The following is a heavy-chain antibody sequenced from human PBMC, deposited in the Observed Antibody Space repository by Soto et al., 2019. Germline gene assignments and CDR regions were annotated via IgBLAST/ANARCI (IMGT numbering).Heavy chain of an antibody. V-gene: IGHV3-23*01. CDR2: ISGSGGGT. CDR1: GFTFSSYA. J-gene: IGHJ4*02. CDR3: AKLLAGVLRSCYFDY. Sequence: EVQLLESGGGLVQPGGSLRLSCAASGFTFSSYAMSWVRQAPGKGLEWVSAISGSGGGTYYADSVKGRFTISRDNSKNTLYLQMNSLRAEDTAVYYCAKLLAGVLRSCYFDYWGQGTLVTVSS. D-gene: IGHD2-21*01.